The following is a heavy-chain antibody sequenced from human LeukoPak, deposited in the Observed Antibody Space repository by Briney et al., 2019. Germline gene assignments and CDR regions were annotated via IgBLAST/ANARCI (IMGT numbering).Heavy chain of an antibody. CDR2: ISSSGSTI. CDR1: GFTFSTYA. J-gene: IGHJ6*03. V-gene: IGHV3-48*04. Sequence: HPGGSLRLSCAASGFTFSTYAMNWVRQAPGKGLEWVSYISSSGSTIYYADSVKGRFTISRDNAKNSLYLQMNSLRAEDTAVYYCARDFPFDSSGYYYYYYYMDVWGKGTTVTVSS. CDR3: ARDFPFDSSGYYYYYYYMDV. D-gene: IGHD3-22*01.